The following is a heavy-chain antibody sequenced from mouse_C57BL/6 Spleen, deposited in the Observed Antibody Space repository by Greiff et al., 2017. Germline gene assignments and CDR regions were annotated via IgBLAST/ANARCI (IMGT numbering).Heavy chain of an antibody. Sequence: QVQLQHSGAELVKPGASVKLSCKASGYAFSSYWMNWVKQRPGKGLEWIGQIYPGDGDTNYHGKFKGEATLTADKSSSTAYMQLSSLTSEDSAVYFCSGYPYFDYWGQGTPLTVSS. CDR2: IYPGDGDT. CDR1: GYAFSSYW. CDR3: SGYPYFDY. J-gene: IGHJ2*01. D-gene: IGHD2-2*01. V-gene: IGHV1-80*01.